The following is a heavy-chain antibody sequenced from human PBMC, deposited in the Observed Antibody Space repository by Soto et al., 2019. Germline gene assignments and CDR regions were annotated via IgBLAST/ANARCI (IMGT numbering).Heavy chain of an antibody. CDR2: IRSKANSYAT. CDR1: GFTLSGSA. J-gene: IGHJ4*02. CDR3: TRRSSNWNDVYFDY. Sequence: GGSLRLSCAASGFTLSGSAMHWVRQASGKGLEWVGRIRSKANSYATAYAASVKGRFTISRDDSKNTAYLQMNSLKTEDTAVYYCTRRSSNWNDVYFDYWGQGTLVTVSS. V-gene: IGHV3-73*01. D-gene: IGHD1-1*01.